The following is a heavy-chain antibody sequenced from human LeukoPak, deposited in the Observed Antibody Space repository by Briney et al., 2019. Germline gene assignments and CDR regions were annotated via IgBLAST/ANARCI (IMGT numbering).Heavy chain of an antibody. CDR1: GYTFTSYY. D-gene: IGHD3-3*01. CDR3: ARSYYDFWSGYYDYYYYMDV. V-gene: IGHV1-46*03. Sequence: ASVKVSCKASGYTFTSYYMHLLRQAPGQSLEWMAIINPSGGSTSYAQKFQGRVTMTRDTSTSTVYMELSSLRSEDTAVYYCARSYYDFWSGYYDYYYYMDVWAKGPRSPSP. J-gene: IGHJ6*03. CDR2: INPSGGST.